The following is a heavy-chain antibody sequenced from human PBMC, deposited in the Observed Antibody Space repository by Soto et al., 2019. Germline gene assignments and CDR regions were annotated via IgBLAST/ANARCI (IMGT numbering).Heavy chain of an antibody. CDR1: GFTFSSYG. D-gene: IGHD2-2*01. CDR2: ISYDGSNK. Sequence: GGSLRLSCAASGFTFSSYGMHWVRQAPGKGLEWVAVISYDGSNKYYADSVKGRFTISRDNSKNTLYLQMNSLRAEDTAVYYCAKDPKNEGYCSSTSCSGGYFDYWGQGTLVTVSS. V-gene: IGHV3-30*18. J-gene: IGHJ4*02. CDR3: AKDPKNEGYCSSTSCSGGYFDY.